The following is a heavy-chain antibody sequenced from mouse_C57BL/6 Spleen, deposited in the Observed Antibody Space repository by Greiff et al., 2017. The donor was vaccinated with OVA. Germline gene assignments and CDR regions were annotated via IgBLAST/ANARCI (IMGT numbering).Heavy chain of an antibody. CDR1: GYTFTSYW. CDR3: ARCRYYGSSQGVYFGY. V-gene: IGHV1-69*01. Sequence: QVQLQQPGAELVMPGASVKLSCKASGYTFTSYWMHWVKQRPGQGLEWIGEIDPSDSYTNYNQKFKGKSTLTVDKSSSTAYMQLSSLTSEDSAVYYCARCRYYGSSQGVYFGYWGQGTTLTVSS. J-gene: IGHJ2*01. D-gene: IGHD1-1*01. CDR2: IDPSDSYT.